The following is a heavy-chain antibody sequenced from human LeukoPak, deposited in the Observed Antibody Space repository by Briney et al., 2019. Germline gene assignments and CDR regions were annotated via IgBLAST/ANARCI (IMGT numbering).Heavy chain of an antibody. D-gene: IGHD1-14*01. J-gene: IGHJ1*01. Sequence: SETLSLTCIVSGGSVSSNTYYWSWIRQPPGKGLEWIGYIYYSGSTKYNPSLKSRVTISVDTSKNQFSLRLSSVTAADTAVYYCARGRKDFQHWGQGTLVTVSS. V-gene: IGHV4-61*01. CDR3: ARGRKDFQH. CDR2: IYYSGST. CDR1: GGSVSSNTYY.